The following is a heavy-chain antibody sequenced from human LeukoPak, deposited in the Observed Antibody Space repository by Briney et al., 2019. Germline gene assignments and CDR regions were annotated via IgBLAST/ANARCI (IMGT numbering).Heavy chain of an antibody. Sequence: PGGSLRLSCAVSGFTFNNHAMSWVRQAPGKGLEWVSSISAGGGSTYYADSVKGRLTISRDTSKTTLYLQMNSLRAEDTALYYCAKDLWDEGFWGQGILVTVSS. CDR2: ISAGGGST. V-gene: IGHV3-23*01. CDR1: GFTFNNHA. D-gene: IGHD1-26*01. CDR3: AKDLWDEGF. J-gene: IGHJ4*02.